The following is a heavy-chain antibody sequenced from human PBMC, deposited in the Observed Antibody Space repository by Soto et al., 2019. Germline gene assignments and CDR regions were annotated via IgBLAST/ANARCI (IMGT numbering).Heavy chain of an antibody. V-gene: IGHV3-53*01. J-gene: IGHJ5*02. Sequence: LRLSCAASGFTVSNTYMAWVRQPPGKGLECVSVIYTAGGTNYADSVKGRFIISRDNSKNTLYLQMNSLRAEDTAVYYCARALPVAKGGFDPWGQGTLVTVSS. D-gene: IGHD2-2*01. CDR3: ARALPVAKGGFDP. CDR2: IYTAGGT. CDR1: GFTVSNTY.